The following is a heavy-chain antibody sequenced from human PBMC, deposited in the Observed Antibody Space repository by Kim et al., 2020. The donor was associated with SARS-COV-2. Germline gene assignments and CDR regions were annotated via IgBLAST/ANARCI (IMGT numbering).Heavy chain of an antibody. V-gene: IGHV3-53*01. Sequence: PDPVKGRFPISRDNSKNTLDLQMNSLRAEDTAVYYCARGTGTTGNWFDPWGQGTLVTVSS. D-gene: IGHD1-7*01. J-gene: IGHJ5*02. CDR3: ARGTGTTGNWFDP.